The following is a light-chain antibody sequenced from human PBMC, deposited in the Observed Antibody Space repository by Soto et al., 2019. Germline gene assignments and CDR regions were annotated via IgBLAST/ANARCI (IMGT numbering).Light chain of an antibody. Sequence: VLTLSLVTLSLSPGARGTLSCRASQSVSSYLAWHQQKPGQAPRLLIYDASNRATGIPARFSGSGSGTDFTLTICSLEPEDFPVYYCHQRSNWPTFGHGTKVDIK. J-gene: IGKJ1*01. CDR2: DAS. V-gene: IGKV3-11*01. CDR3: HQRSNWPT. CDR1: QSVSSY.